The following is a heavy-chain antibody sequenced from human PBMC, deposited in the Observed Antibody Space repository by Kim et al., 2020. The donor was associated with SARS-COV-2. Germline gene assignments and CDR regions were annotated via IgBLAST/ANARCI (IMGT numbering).Heavy chain of an antibody. J-gene: IGHJ6*02. V-gene: IGHV3-30*04. CDR3: ARGDHGDSYGMDV. CDR1: GFTFSSYA. D-gene: IGHD4-17*01. CDR2: ISYDGSNK. Sequence: GGSLRLSCAASGFTFSSYAMHWVRQAPGKGLEWVAVISYDGSNKYYVDSVKGRFTISRDNSKNTLFLQMNSLRGEDTAVYYCARGDHGDSYGMDVWGQGTTGTVSS.